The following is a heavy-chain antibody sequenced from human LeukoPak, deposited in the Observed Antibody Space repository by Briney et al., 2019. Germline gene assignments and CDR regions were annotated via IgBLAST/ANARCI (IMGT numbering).Heavy chain of an antibody. J-gene: IGHJ3*02. V-gene: IGHV3-74*01. D-gene: IGHD3-10*01. CDR3: ARTLDGVAFDI. Sequence: GGSLRLSCAAAGFTFSSYWMHWVRQAPGKGLVWVSRINTDGSSTSYSDSVKGRFTISRDNAKNTLYLQMNSLRAEDTAVYYCARTLDGVAFDIWGQGTMVTVSS. CDR2: INTDGSST. CDR1: GFTFSSYW.